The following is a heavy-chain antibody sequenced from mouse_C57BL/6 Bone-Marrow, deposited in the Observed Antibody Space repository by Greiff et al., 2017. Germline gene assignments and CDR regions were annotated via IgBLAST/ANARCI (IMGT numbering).Heavy chain of an antibody. CDR3: ARSQLRLLAWFAY. V-gene: IGHV1-82*01. CDR1: GYAFSSSW. CDR2: IYPGDGDT. D-gene: IGHD3-2*02. J-gene: IGHJ3*01. Sequence: VQRVESGPELVKPGASVKISCKASGYAFSSSWMNWVKQRPGKGLEWIGRIYPGDGDTNYNGKFKGKATLTADTSSSTAYMQLSSLTSEDSAVYFCARSQLRLLAWFAYWGQGTLVTVSA.